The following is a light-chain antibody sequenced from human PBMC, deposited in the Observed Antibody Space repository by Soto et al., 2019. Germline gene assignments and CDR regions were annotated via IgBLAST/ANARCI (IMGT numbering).Light chain of an antibody. CDR2: AAS. J-gene: IGKJ1*01. CDR3: QQSSTTPWT. V-gene: IGKV1-39*01. Sequence: DIQMTQSPSSLSASVGDRVILTCRASQSIRRYLNWYQQKPGKAPKLLIYAASSLQSGVPSRFSGTRSGTDFTLTISSLQPEDFATYYCQQSSTTPWTFGKGTKVEFK. CDR1: QSIRRY.